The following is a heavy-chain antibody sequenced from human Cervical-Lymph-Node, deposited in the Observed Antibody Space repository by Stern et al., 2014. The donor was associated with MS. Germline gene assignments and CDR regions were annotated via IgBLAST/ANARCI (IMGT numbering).Heavy chain of an antibody. D-gene: IGHD5-18*01. J-gene: IGHJ6*02. V-gene: IGHV5-51*03. CDR3: ARPGDDTAKYGLDV. CDR2: NYPGGSDT. Sequence: EVQLVESGAEVKKPGESLKISCKGSGYSFATYWIGWVRQMPGKGLEWMGNNYPGGSDTRYSPSFQGQVTISADKSISTAYLHWSSLKASDTAMYYCARPGDDTAKYGLDVWGQGTTVTVSS. CDR1: GYSFATYW.